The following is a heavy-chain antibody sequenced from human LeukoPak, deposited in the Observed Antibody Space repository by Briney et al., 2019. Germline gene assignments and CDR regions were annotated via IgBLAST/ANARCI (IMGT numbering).Heavy chain of an antibody. D-gene: IGHD2-21*02. V-gene: IGHV3-43D*03. Sequence: GGSLRLSCAASGFTFDDYAMHWVRQAPGKGLEWVSLISWDGGSTYYADSVKGRFTISRDNAKNSLYLQMNSLRAEDTAVYYCARGSVTAGGDAFDIWGQGTMVTVSS. CDR2: ISWDGGST. J-gene: IGHJ3*02. CDR3: ARGSVTAGGDAFDI. CDR1: GFTFDDYA.